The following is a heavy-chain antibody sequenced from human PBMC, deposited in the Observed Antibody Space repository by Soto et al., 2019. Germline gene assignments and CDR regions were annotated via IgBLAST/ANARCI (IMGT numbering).Heavy chain of an antibody. Sequence: QVQLVESGGGVVQPGRSLRLSCAASGFTFSSYAMHWVRQAPGKGLEWVAVISYHGSNTYYADSVKGRFTISRDNSKNTLYLQMNSLRAEDTAVYYCARVRAPLSGYYAVLDYWGQGTLVTVSS. CDR2: ISYHGSNT. D-gene: IGHD3-22*01. CDR3: ARVRAPLSGYYAVLDY. V-gene: IGHV3-30-3*01. CDR1: GFTFSSYA. J-gene: IGHJ4*02.